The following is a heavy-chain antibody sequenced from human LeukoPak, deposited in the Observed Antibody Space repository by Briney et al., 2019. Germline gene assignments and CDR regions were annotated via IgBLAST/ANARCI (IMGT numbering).Heavy chain of an antibody. CDR1: GGSISSSSYY. Sequence: SETLSLTCTVSGGSISSSSYYWGWIRQPPGKGLEWIGYIYYSGSTYYNPSLKSRVTISVDTSKNQFSLKLSSVTAADTAVYYCARAFVVVPAADIWGQGTMVTVSS. V-gene: IGHV4-30-4*08. CDR2: IYYSGST. D-gene: IGHD2-2*01. CDR3: ARAFVVVPAADI. J-gene: IGHJ3*02.